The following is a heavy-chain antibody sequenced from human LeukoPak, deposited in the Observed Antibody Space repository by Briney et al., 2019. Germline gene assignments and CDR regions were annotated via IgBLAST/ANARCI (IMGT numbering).Heavy chain of an antibody. Sequence: GGSLRLSCAASGFTFSSYAMSWVRQAPGKGLEWVSAISGSGGSTYYADSVKGRFTISRDNSKNTLYLQMNSLRAEDTAVYYCAKDQVRYCSGGSCSPFDYWGQGTLVTVSS. CDR2: ISGSGGST. CDR3: AKDQVRYCSGGSCSPFDY. CDR1: GFTFSSYA. D-gene: IGHD2-15*01. J-gene: IGHJ4*02. V-gene: IGHV3-23*01.